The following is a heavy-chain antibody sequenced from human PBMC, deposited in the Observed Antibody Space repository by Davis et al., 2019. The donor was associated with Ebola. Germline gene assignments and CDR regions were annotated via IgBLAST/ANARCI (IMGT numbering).Heavy chain of an antibody. Sequence: GESLKISCAASGFTFNRFGVHWVRQAPGKGLEWVAVISYDGTYAEYADSVKGRFTISRDNSKDTLYLQMNSLRGEDTAVYFCAKDYDYGYYYYMDVWGNGTTVTVSS. CDR1: GFTFNRFG. V-gene: IGHV3-30*18. CDR2: ISYDGTYA. CDR3: AKDYDYGYYYYMDV. D-gene: IGHD3-3*01. J-gene: IGHJ6*03.